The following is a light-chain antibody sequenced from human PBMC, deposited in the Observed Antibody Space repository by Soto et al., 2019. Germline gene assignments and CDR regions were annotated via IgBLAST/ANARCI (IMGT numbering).Light chain of an antibody. J-gene: IGLJ2*01. CDR1: SSDVGGSNS. CDR3: WSYVRRYTFVL. V-gene: IGLV2-11*01. Sequence: QSALTQPRSVSGSPGQSVTISCTGTSSDVGGSNSVSWYQHYPGKAPKLIIYDVAQRTSGVPDRFSGFKFGNTASLTNSGLQAEDEADYHCWSYVRRYTFVLLGGGTKLTVL. CDR2: DVA.